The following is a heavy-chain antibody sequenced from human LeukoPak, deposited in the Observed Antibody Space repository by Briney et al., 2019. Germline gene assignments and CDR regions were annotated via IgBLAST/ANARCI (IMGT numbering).Heavy chain of an antibody. CDR2: ISSSSSYI. CDR1: GFTFSSYS. CDR3: AKDSSSWSPGYYGMDV. D-gene: IGHD6-13*01. Sequence: GGSLRLSCAASGFTFSSYSMNWVRQAPGKGLEWVSSISSSSSYIYYADSVKGRFTISRDNSKNTLYLQMNSLRAEDTAVYYCAKDSSSWSPGYYGMDVWGQGTTVTVSS. J-gene: IGHJ6*02. V-gene: IGHV3-21*01.